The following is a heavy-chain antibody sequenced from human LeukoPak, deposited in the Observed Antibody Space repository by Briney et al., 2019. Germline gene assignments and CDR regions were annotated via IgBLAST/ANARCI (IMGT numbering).Heavy chain of an antibody. D-gene: IGHD3-22*01. CDR1: GFTFDDYA. CDR2: ISWNSGSI. V-gene: IGHV3-9*01. CDR3: XXDIKASYDSSGYFDY. J-gene: IGHJ4*02. Sequence: GGSLRLSCAASGFTFDDYAMHWVRQAPGKGLEWVSGISWNSGSIGYADSVKGRFTISRDNAKNSLYLQMNSLRAEDTALYYXXXDIKASYDSSGYFDYWGQGTLVTVSS.